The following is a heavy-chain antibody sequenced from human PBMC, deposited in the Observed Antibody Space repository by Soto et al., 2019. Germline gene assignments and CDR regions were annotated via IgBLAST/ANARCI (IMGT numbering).Heavy chain of an antibody. Sequence: EVQLLESGGVLVQPGESLRLSCAATGFTFRDFAMTWVRQAPGKGLEWVSTITGSGVGMHYADSVKGRFTISRDNSKNTTYREMNSLTADVQAVYHCAKTNASKTRTNGWYDWFASWGQGTLVTVSS. CDR2: ITGSGVGM. CDR1: GFTFRDFA. CDR3: AKTNASKTRTNGWYDWFAS. D-gene: IGHD2-8*01. J-gene: IGHJ5*01. V-gene: IGHV3-23*01.